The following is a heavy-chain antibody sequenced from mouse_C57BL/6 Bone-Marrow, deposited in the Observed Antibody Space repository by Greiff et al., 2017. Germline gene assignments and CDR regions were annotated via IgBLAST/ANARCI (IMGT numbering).Heavy chain of an antibody. Sequence: VKLQESGAELVRPGASVTLSCKASGYKIPDYEMHWVKQTPVHGLEWIGAIDPETGGTAYNQKFQGKAILTADKSSSSVYMELRSLTSEDSAVYYCTRSEDSFDYWGQGTTRTVSS. V-gene: IGHV1-15*01. J-gene: IGHJ2*01. CDR2: IDPETGGT. CDR3: TRSEDSFDY. CDR1: GYKIPDYE.